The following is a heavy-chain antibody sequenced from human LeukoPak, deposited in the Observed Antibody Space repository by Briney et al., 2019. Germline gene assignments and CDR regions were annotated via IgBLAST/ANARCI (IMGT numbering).Heavy chain of an antibody. CDR2: ISGSGGST. CDR1: GFTFSSYA. Sequence: GGSLRLSCAASGFTFSSYAMSWVRQAPGKGLERVSAISGSGGSTYYADSVKGRFTISRDNSKNTLYLQMNSLRAEDTAVYYCAKDEAVADYAFDIWGQGTMVTVSS. D-gene: IGHD6-13*01. J-gene: IGHJ3*02. V-gene: IGHV3-23*01. CDR3: AKDEAVADYAFDI.